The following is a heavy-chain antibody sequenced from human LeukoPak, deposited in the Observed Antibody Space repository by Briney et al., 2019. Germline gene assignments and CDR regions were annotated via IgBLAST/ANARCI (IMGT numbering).Heavy chain of an antibody. V-gene: IGHV4-39*07. CDR1: GGSISSSSYY. D-gene: IGHD6-13*01. CDR3: ARARGYRDY. J-gene: IGHJ4*02. CDR2: IYYSGST. Sequence: PSETLSLTCTVSGGSISSSSYYWGWIRQPPGKGLEWIGSIYYSGSTYYNPSLKSRVTISVDTSKNQFSLKLSSVTAADTAVYYCARARGYRDYWGQGTLVTVSS.